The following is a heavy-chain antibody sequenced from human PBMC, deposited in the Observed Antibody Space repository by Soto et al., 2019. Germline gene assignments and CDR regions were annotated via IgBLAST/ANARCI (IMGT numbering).Heavy chain of an antibody. CDR3: AREANYDFCRGYYSTSVYYYGMDV. J-gene: IGHJ6*02. CDR1: GFTFSSYG. Sequence: GGSLRLSCAASGFTFSSYGMHWVRQAPGKGMEWVAVIWYDGSNKYYADSVKGRFTISRDNSKNTLYLQMNRLRAEDTAVYYCAREANYDFCRGYYSTSVYYYGMDVWGQGTTVTVSS. V-gene: IGHV3-33*01. CDR2: IWYDGSNK. D-gene: IGHD3-3*01.